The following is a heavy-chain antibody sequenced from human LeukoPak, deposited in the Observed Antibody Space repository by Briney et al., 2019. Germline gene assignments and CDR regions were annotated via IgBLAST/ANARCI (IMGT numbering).Heavy chain of an antibody. CDR2: IYYSGST. D-gene: IGHD5-18*01. CDR3: ARWSGYSYGLGNDY. V-gene: IGHV4-59*01. CDR1: GGSISSYY. Sequence: SETLSLTCTVSGGSISSYYWSWIRQPPGKGLEWIGYIYYSGSTNYNPSLKSRVTISVDTSKNQFSLKLSSVTAADTVVYYCARWSGYSYGLGNDYWGQGTLVTVSS. J-gene: IGHJ4*02.